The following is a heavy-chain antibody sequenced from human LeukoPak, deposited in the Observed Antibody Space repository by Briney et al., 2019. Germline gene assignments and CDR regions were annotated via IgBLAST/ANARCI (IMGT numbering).Heavy chain of an antibody. Sequence: SETLSLTCTVSGGSISSGGYYWSWIRQHPGKGLEWIGYIHYNGNTYYKPSLKSRVTISVDTSKNHFSLKLSSVTATDTAVFYCARGAMGGANWFDPWGQGTLVTVSS. CDR2: IHYNGNT. CDR3: ARGAMGGANWFDP. D-gene: IGHD5-18*01. J-gene: IGHJ5*02. V-gene: IGHV4-31*03. CDR1: GGSISSGGYY.